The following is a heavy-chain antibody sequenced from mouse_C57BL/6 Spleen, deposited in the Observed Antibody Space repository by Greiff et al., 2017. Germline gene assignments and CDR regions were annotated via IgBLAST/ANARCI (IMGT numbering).Heavy chain of an antibody. Sequence: EVQRVESGGDLVKPGGSLKLSCAASGFTFSSYGMSWVRQTPDKRLEWVATISSGGSYTYYPDSVKGRFTISRDNAKNTLYLQMSSLKSEDTAMYYCARHGSSYYFDYWGQGTTRTVSS. J-gene: IGHJ2*01. CDR1: GFTFSSYG. CDR2: ISSGGSYT. V-gene: IGHV5-6*01. D-gene: IGHD1-1*01. CDR3: ARHGSSYYFDY.